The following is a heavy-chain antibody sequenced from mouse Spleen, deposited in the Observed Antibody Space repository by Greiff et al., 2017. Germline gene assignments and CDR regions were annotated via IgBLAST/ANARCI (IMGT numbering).Heavy chain of an antibody. CDR1: GYAFSSYW. CDR2: IYPGDGDT. CDR3: ARSGGNYEYFDV. V-gene: IGHV1-80*01. D-gene: IGHD2-1*01. Sequence: VQLQQSGAELVKPGASVKISCKASGYAFSSYWMNWVKQRPGKGLEWIGQIYPGDGDTNYNGKFKGKATLTADKSSSTAYMQLSSLTSEDSAVYFCARSGGNYEYFDVWGTGTTVTVSS. J-gene: IGHJ1*03.